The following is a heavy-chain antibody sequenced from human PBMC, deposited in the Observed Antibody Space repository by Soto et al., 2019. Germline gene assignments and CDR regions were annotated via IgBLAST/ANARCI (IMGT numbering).Heavy chain of an antibody. CDR2: IYSGGST. CDR3: ATSSGFYCFDY. Sequence: GGSLRLSCAASGFTDSRNYMTWVRQAPGKGLEWVSVIYSGGSTYYADSVKGRFSISRDNSRDTLYLQMNSLRAEDTAVYYCATSSGFYCFDYWGQGTLVTVSS. J-gene: IGHJ4*02. CDR1: GFTDSRNY. D-gene: IGHD6-19*01. V-gene: IGHV3-53*01.